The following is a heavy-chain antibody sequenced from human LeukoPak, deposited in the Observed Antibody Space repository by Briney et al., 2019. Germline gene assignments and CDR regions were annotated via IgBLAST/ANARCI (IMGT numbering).Heavy chain of an antibody. CDR1: GGSISSYY. CDR2: IYYSGST. V-gene: IGHV4-59*01. CDR3: ARADGYSGCYYAFDI. D-gene: IGHD1-26*01. Sequence: PSETLSLTCTVSGGSISSYYWSWIRQPPGKGLEWIGYIYYSGSTNYNPSLKSRVTISVDTSKNQFSLKLSSVTAADTAVYYCARADGYSGCYYAFDIWGQGTMVTVSS. J-gene: IGHJ3*02.